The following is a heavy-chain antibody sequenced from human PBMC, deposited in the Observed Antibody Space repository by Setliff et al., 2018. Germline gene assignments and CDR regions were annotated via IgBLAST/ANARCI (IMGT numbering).Heavy chain of an antibody. CDR2: IYYSGNT. J-gene: IGHJ4*02. Sequence: SSETLSLTCTVSGGSMSDYFWNWIRQPPGKGLEWIGYIYYSGNTHYNPSLESQVSISVDTSKRQFSLELNSVTAADTAVYYCARGHTKNYYGGDFFDFWGQGSLVTVSS. CDR3: ARGHTKNYYGGDFFDF. CDR1: GGSMSDYF. V-gene: IGHV4-59*01. D-gene: IGHD1-26*01.